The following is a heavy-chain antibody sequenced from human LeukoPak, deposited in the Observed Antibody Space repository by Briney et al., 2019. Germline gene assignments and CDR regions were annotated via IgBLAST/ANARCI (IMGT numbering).Heavy chain of an antibody. Sequence: PSETLSLTCTVSGGSISSYYWSWIRQPAGKGLEWIGRIYTSGSTNYNPSLKSRVIMSVDTSKNQFSLKLSSVTAADTAVYYCARVYSSSSYYYYRDVWGKGTTVTVS. J-gene: IGHJ6*03. D-gene: IGHD6-6*01. CDR3: ARVYSSSSYYYYRDV. CDR1: GGSISSYY. CDR2: IYTSGST. V-gene: IGHV4-4*07.